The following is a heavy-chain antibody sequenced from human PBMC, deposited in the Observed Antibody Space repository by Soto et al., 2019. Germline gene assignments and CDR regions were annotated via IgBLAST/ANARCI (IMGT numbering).Heavy chain of an antibody. CDR1: GYTFTSYG. V-gene: IGHV1-18*01. Sequence: QVQLVQSGAEVKKPGASVKVSCKASGYTFTSYGISWVRQAPGQGLEWLGWISAYNGNTNYAQKLQGRVTMTNDTPTSTAYMEPRSLRSDDTAVYYCARESGYYYDSSGYSPLDYWGQGTLVTVSS. CDR2: ISAYNGNT. D-gene: IGHD3-22*01. CDR3: ARESGYYYDSSGYSPLDY. J-gene: IGHJ4*02.